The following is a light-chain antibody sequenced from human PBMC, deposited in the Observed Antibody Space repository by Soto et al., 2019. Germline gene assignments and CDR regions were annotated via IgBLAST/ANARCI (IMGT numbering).Light chain of an antibody. Sequence: SVLTQAASVSGSPGQSITISCTGTSSDVGAYNYVSWYQQHPGKAPKVMIYEVSNRPSGVSNRFSGSKSGNTASLTISGLQAEDEADYYCSSYTSSGTYVVFGGGTKVTVL. V-gene: IGLV2-14*01. J-gene: IGLJ2*01. CDR2: EVS. CDR1: SSDVGAYNY. CDR3: SSYTSSGTYVV.